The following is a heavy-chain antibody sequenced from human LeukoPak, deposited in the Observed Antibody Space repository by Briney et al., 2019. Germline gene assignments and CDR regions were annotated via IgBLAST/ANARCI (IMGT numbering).Heavy chain of an antibody. V-gene: IGHV3-7*01. D-gene: IGHD3-10*01. J-gene: IGHJ4*02. CDR1: GFTFGDYA. CDR3: ARDRGSLAGISGY. CDR2: IKQDGSEK. Sequence: GGSLRLSCTASGFTFGDYAMSWVRQAPGKGLEWVANIKQDGSEKYYVDSVKGRFTISRDNAKNSLYLQMNSLRAEDTAVYYCARDRGSLAGISGYWGQGTLVTVST.